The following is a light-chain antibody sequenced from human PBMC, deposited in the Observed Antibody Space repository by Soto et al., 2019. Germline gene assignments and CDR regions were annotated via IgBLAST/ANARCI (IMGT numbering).Light chain of an antibody. CDR3: QQRIQWPSFT. Sequence: EIVWTQSPATLSLSPGERATLTCRASQSFGNYLSWYQQKSGQAPRLLIYGSSNRATGVPARFSGSGSGTDVALTINSLEPEDGLVYYCQQRIQWPSFTFGQGTKLQI. CDR1: QSFGNY. J-gene: IGKJ2*01. CDR2: GSS. V-gene: IGKV3-11*01.